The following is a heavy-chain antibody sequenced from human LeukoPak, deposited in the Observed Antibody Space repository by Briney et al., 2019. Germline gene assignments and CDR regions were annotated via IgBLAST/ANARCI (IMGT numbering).Heavy chain of an antibody. CDR3: ARGGPAANYYYYYMDV. J-gene: IGHJ6*03. Sequence: GGSLRLSCAASGFTFSDYYMSWIRQAPGKGLEWVSYISSSGSTIYYADSVKGRFTISRDNAKNSLYLQMNSLRAEDTAVYYCARGGPAANYYYYYMDVWGKGTTVTISS. CDR2: ISSSGSTI. CDR1: GFTFSDYY. V-gene: IGHV3-11*04. D-gene: IGHD2-2*01.